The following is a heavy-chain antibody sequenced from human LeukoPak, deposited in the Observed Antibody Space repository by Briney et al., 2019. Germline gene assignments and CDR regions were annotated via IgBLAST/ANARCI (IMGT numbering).Heavy chain of an antibody. V-gene: IGHV3-74*01. Sequence: GGSLRLSCAASGFTFSRFWMHWVRQAPGKGLVWVSRINSDGINTSYADSVKGRFTISRDNAKNTLNLQMNSLRAEDTAVYYCARDLGQYYDTSDNWFDPWGQGTLVTVSS. CDR1: GFTFSRFW. D-gene: IGHD3-22*01. CDR2: INSDGINT. CDR3: ARDLGQYYDTSDNWFDP. J-gene: IGHJ5*02.